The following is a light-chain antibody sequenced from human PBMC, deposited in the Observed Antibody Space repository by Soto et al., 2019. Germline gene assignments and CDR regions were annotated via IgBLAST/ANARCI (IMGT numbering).Light chain of an antibody. CDR1: QIVSSSY. V-gene: IGKV3-20*01. CDR3: QQYGSSPVT. CDR2: GAS. J-gene: IGKJ5*01. Sequence: IVLTQSPGTLSLSPGERSTLSCRASQIVSSSYLAWYQQKPGQAPRLLIYGASSRATGIPYRFSGSGSGTDFTLTISRLEPEDFAVYYCQQYGSSPVTFGQGTRLQIK.